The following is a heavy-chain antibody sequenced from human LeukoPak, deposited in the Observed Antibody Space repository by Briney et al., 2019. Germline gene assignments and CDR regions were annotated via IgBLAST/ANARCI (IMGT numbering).Heavy chain of an antibody. CDR2: ISSSSSYI. CDR1: GFTFSSYG. Sequence: KPRGSLRLSCAASGFTFSSYGMSWVRQAPGKGLEWVSSISSSSSYIYYADSVKGRFTISRDNAKNSLYLQMNSLRAEDAAVYYCARDTNPPYGSGSYYNPWYFDYWGQGTLVTVSS. V-gene: IGHV3-21*01. CDR3: ARDTNPPYGSGSYYNPWYFDY. J-gene: IGHJ4*02. D-gene: IGHD3-10*01.